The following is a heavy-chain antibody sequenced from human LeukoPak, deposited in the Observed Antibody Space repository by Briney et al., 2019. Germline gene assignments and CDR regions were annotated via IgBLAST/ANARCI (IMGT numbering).Heavy chain of an antibody. CDR2: INHSGST. D-gene: IGHD6-19*01. J-gene: IGHJ4*02. Sequence: SETLSLTCAVYGGSFSGYYWSWIRQPPGKGLEWNGEINHSGSTNYNPSLKSRVTISVDTSKNQFSLKLSSVTAADTAVYYCARSYLGGWYYFDYWGQGTLVTVSS. CDR3: ARSYLGGWYYFDY. V-gene: IGHV4-34*01. CDR1: GGSFSGYY.